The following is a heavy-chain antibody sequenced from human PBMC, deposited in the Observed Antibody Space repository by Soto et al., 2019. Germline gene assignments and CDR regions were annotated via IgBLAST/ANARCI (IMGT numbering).Heavy chain of an antibody. J-gene: IGHJ6*02. V-gene: IGHV3-33*01. Sequence: PGGSLRLSCAASGFTFSSYGMHWVRQAPGKGLEWVAVIWYDGSNKYYAQKLQGRVTMTTDTSTSTAYMELRSLRSDDTAVYYCASHGGYSYGLWYYYGMDVWGQGTTVTVSS. CDR2: IWYDGSNK. D-gene: IGHD5-18*01. CDR1: GFTFSSYG. CDR3: ASHGGYSYGLWYYYGMDV.